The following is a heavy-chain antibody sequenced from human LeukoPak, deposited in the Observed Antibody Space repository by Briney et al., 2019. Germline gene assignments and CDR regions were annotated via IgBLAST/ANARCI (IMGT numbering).Heavy chain of an antibody. V-gene: IGHV1-69*01. CDR2: IISIFGTA. J-gene: IGHJ4*02. Sequence: ASVKVSCKASGGTFSSYAISWVRQAPGQGLEWMGGIISIFGTANYAQKFQGRVTITADESTSTAYMELSSLRSEDTAVYYCARGRRGYCSGGSCSFDYWGQGTLVTVSS. D-gene: IGHD2-15*01. CDR3: ARGRRGYCSGGSCSFDY. CDR1: GGTFSSYA.